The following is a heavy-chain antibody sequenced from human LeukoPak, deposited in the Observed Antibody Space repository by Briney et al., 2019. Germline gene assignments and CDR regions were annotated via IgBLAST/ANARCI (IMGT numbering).Heavy chain of an antibody. CDR1: GFTXISSA. CDR2: IVVGSGNT. V-gene: IGHV1-58*01. Sequence: SVKVSCKTSGFTXISSAVQWVRQARGQRLEWIGWIVVGSGNTNYAQKFQERVTITRDMSTSTAYMELSSLRSEDTAVYYCAADPSYSSGYRYYFDYWGQGTLVTVSS. D-gene: IGHD3-22*01. CDR3: AADPSYSSGYRYYFDY. J-gene: IGHJ4*02.